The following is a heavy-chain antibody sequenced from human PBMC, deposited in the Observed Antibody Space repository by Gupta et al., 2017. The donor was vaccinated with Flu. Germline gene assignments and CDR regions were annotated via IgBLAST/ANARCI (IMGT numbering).Heavy chain of an antibody. J-gene: IGHJ5*02. Sequence: QVQLQQWGAGLLKPSETLSLTCGVSGGSLRAYYWNWIRQPPGKGLEWIGDINYGGGTNYNPSLESRVTISIDTSNSRFSLQLRSVTAADTAIYYCARGGGYSGTWGQGTLVTVSS. D-gene: IGHD6-13*01. CDR3: ARGGGYSGT. CDR1: GGSLRAYY. CDR2: INYGGGT. V-gene: IGHV4-34*01.